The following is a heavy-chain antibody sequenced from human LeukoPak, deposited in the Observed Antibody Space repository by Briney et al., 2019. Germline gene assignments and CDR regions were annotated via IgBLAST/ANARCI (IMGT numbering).Heavy chain of an antibody. CDR2: ISAYNGNT. V-gene: IGHV1-18*01. CDR1: GYTFATYG. J-gene: IGHJ6*03. Sequence: GASVKVSCKASGYTFATYGISWVRQAPGQGLEWMGWISAYNGNTNYAQKLQGRVTMTTDTSTSTAYMELRSLRSDDTAVYYCAREREYSSGWYVPYYYYYYMDVWGKGTTVTVSS. CDR3: AREREYSSGWYVPYYYYYYMDV. D-gene: IGHD6-19*01.